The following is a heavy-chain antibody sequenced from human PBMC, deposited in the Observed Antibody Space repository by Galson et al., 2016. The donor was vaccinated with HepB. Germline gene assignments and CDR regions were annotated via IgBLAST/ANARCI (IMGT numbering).Heavy chain of an antibody. CDR2: IKPDGSEK. V-gene: IGHV3-7*03. CDR3: ARDGFVASRVFAS. D-gene: IGHD2-15*01. CDR1: GFRLSNNW. Sequence: SLRLSCAASGFRLSNNWMTWVRQTPGKGLEWVANIKPDGSEKYYVDSVKGRFTISRDNAKNTLYLQLNSLRAEDTAVYYCARDGFVASRVFASWGQGTLVIVS. J-gene: IGHJ4*02.